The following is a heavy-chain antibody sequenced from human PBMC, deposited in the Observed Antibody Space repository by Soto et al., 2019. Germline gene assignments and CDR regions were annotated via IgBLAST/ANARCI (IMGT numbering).Heavy chain of an antibody. J-gene: IGHJ6*02. V-gene: IGHV4-34*01. D-gene: IGHD5-18*01. CDR3: ARGYSYGPSSGVYYGMDV. Sequence: SETLSLTCAVYGGSFSGYYWSWIRQPPGKGLEWIGEINHSGSTNYNPSLKSRVTISVDTSKNQFSLKLSSVTAADTAVYYCARGYSYGPSSGVYYGMDVWGQGTTVTISS. CDR1: GGSFSGYY. CDR2: INHSGST.